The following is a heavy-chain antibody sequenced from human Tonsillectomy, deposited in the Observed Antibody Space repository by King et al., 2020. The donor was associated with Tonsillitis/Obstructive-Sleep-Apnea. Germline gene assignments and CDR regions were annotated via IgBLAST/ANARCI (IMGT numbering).Heavy chain of an antibody. Sequence: VQLVESGGGLVQPGGSLRLSCAVSGFTFSSYAMSWVRQAPGKGLEWVSAISGSGGSTYYADSVKGRFTISRDNSKNTLHLQMNSLRAEDTAVYFCAKSGSSSRKHYYYYYMDVWGKGTTVTVSS. V-gene: IGHV3-23*04. D-gene: IGHD6-6*01. CDR1: GFTFSSYA. CDR2: ISGSGGST. CDR3: AKSGSSSRKHYYYYYMDV. J-gene: IGHJ6*03.